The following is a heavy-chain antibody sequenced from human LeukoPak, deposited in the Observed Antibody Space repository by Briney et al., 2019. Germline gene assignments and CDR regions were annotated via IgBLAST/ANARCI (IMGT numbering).Heavy chain of an antibody. Sequence: VASVKVSCKASGGTFSSYAISWVRQAPGQGLEWMGGIIPIFGTANYAQKFQGRVTITADESTSTAYMELSSLRSEDTAVYYCARANQLQYYYYYYMDVWGKGTTVTISS. V-gene: IGHV1-69*13. J-gene: IGHJ6*03. D-gene: IGHD2-2*01. CDR1: GGTFSSYA. CDR3: ARANQLQYYYYYYMDV. CDR2: IIPIFGTA.